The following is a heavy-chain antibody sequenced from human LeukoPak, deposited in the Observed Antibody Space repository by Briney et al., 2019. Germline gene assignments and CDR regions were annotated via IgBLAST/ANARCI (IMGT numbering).Heavy chain of an antibody. CDR3: ARRAGEYSHPYDY. Sequence: GGSLRLSCAASGFTLSSYAMSWVRQGPGKGLEWVSAISVSGNTYHADSVKGRFTISRDSSKNTLYLQMNSLRAEDTAIYYCARRAGEYSHPYDYWGQGTLVTVSS. D-gene: IGHD2-15*01. J-gene: IGHJ4*02. V-gene: IGHV3-23*01. CDR1: GFTLSSYA. CDR2: ISVSGNT.